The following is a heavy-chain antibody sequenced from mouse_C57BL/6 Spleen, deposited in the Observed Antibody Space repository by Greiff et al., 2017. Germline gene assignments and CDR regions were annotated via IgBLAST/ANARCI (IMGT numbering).Heavy chain of an antibody. Sequence: QVQLQQPGAELVMPGASVKLSCKASGYTFTSYWMHWVKQRPGQGLEWIGEIDPSDSYTNYNQKFKGKSTLTVDQSSSTAYMQLSSLTSEDSAVYYCARGGLRRYFDVWGTGTTVTVSS. CDR3: ARGGLRRYFDV. J-gene: IGHJ1*03. CDR1: GYTFTSYW. V-gene: IGHV1-69*01. CDR2: IDPSDSYT. D-gene: IGHD2-2*01.